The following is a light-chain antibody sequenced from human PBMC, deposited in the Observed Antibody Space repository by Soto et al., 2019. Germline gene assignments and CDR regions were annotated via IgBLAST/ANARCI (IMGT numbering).Light chain of an antibody. CDR3: QTWGAGIRV. V-gene: IGLV4-69*01. Sequence: QPVLTQSPSASASLGASVKLTCTLSSGHSSYDIAWHQQQPERGPRYLMKLNSDGSHTKGDGIPDRFSGSSSGDERYLTISSLQSEDEADYYCQTWGAGIRVFGGGTKLTVL. CDR2: LNSDGSH. J-gene: IGLJ3*02. CDR1: SGHSSYD.